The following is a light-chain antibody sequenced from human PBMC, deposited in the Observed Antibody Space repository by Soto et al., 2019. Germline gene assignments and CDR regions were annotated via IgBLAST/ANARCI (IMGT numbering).Light chain of an antibody. J-gene: IGKJ5*01. V-gene: IGKV3-20*01. CDR3: QNYGSSPPFT. Sequence: EIVLTQSPGTLSLSPGDSATLSCRASQTVTNNYLAWYQQKPGQAPRLLISGASIRAPGIPDRFSGSGSGTDFTLTISRLEPEDFAVYYCQNYGSSPPFTFGQGTRLEIK. CDR1: QTVTNNY. CDR2: GAS.